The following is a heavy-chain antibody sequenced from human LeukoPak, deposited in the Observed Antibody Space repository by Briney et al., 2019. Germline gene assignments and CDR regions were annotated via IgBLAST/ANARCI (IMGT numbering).Heavy chain of an antibody. CDR2: IKQDGSTK. J-gene: IGHJ6*02. Sequence: GGSPRLSCAASGFIFSNFWMGWVRQARGKGPEWVADIKQDGSTKYYVDSVKGRFTISRDNAKNSLYLQMNSLRAEDRALYYCAKDKGVAGAYYYGMDVWGQGTTVTVSS. CDR1: GFIFSNFW. D-gene: IGHD6-19*01. V-gene: IGHV3-7*03. CDR3: AKDKGVAGAYYYGMDV.